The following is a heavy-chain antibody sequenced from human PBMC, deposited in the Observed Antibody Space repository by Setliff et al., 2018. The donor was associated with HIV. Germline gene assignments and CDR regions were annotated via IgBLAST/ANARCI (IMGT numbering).Heavy chain of an antibody. CDR3: ARHKVPATSTRDAFDI. J-gene: IGHJ3*02. CDR2: IYPDDSDI. CDR1: GYRFTAYW. Sequence: PGESLKISCKGSGYRFTAYWIGWVRQMPGKGLEWMGIIYPDDSDIRYSPSFQGQVTISADRSIDTAYLQWSSLKASDTAMYFCARHKVPATSTRDAFDIWGQGTMVTV. V-gene: IGHV5-51*01. D-gene: IGHD2-15*01.